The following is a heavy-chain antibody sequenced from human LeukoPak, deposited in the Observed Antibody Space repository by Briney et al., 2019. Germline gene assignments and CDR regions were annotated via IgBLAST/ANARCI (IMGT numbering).Heavy chain of an antibody. CDR1: GFTFSSYS. Sequence: GGSLRLSCAASGFTFSSYSMNWVRQAPGKGLEWVSSISSSSSYIYYADSVKGRFTISRDNAKNSLYLQMNSLRAEDTAVYYCARAAGIAAAGENDYWGQGTLVTVYS. J-gene: IGHJ4*02. CDR2: ISSSSSYI. V-gene: IGHV3-21*01. D-gene: IGHD6-13*01. CDR3: ARAAGIAAAGENDY.